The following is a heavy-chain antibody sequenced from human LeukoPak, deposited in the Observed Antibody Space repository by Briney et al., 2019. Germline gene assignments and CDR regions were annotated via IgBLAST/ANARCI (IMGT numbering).Heavy chain of an antibody. CDR2: IYYSGST. CDR1: GGSISSYY. D-gene: IGHD5-12*01. Sequence: SETLSLTCTVSGGSISSYYWSWIRQPPGKRLEWIGYIYYSGSTNYNPSLKSRVTISVDTSKNQFSLKLSSVTAADTAVYYCARGAWLRSRGAFDYWGQGTLVTVSS. CDR3: ARGAWLRSRGAFDY. J-gene: IGHJ4*02. V-gene: IGHV4-59*01.